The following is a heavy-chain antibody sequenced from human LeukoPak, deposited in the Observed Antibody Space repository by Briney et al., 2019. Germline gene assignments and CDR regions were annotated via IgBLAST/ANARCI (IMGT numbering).Heavy chain of an antibody. D-gene: IGHD3-10*01. CDR1: EFTFSIFG. V-gene: IGHV3-7*01. Sequence: GGSLRLSCAASEFTFSIFGMSWVRQAPGKGLEWVANIKQDGSEKYYVDSVKGRFTISRDNAKNSLYLQMNSLRAEDTAVYYCARDREIFYYGSGSYYKGLGYWGQGTLVTVSS. J-gene: IGHJ4*02. CDR3: ARDREIFYYGSGSYYKGLGY. CDR2: IKQDGSEK.